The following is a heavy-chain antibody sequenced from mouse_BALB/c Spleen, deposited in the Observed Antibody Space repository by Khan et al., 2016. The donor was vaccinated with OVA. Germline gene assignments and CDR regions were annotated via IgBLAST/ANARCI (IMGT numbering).Heavy chain of an antibody. Sequence: VQLQQSGAEIVRPGALVKLSCKGSGFNIKDYYMHWVKQRPEQGLEWIGWIDPENGETVYDPKFQGKANITADTSYNTAYPQLSSLTTADTAVYYCARSGYFAWFAYWGQGTLVTVSA. CDR3: ARSGYFAWFAY. CDR2: IDPENGET. V-gene: IGHV14-1*02. J-gene: IGHJ3*01. CDR1: GFNIKDYY.